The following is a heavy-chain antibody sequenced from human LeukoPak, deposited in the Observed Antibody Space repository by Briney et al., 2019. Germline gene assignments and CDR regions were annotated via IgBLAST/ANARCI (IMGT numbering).Heavy chain of an antibody. Sequence: SETLSLTCTVSSGSVSTSSYYWGWIRQPPGKGLEWIGSVYYSGSTYYNPSLKSRVTISVDTSKNQFSLKLSSVTAADTAVYYCARHRVVCSSGNCHGQYYFDHWGQGTLVTVSS. CDR3: ARHRVVCSSGNCHGQYYFDH. V-gene: IGHV4-39*01. D-gene: IGHD2-15*01. J-gene: IGHJ4*02. CDR2: VYYSGST. CDR1: SGSVSTSSYY.